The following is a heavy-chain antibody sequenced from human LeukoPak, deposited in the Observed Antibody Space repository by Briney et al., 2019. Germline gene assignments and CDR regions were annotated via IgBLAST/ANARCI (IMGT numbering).Heavy chain of an antibody. D-gene: IGHD6-25*01. CDR3: ARAQSYTHFYSSEGVDY. J-gene: IGHJ4*02. V-gene: IGHV1-8*01. Sequence: GASVKVPCKASGYTFISSDIHWVRQAPGQGLEWMGWMNPNSGNTGYAQKFQGRVTMTRNTSISTAYMELSSLRSEDTAVYYCARAQSYTHFYSSEGVDYWGQGTLVTVSS. CDR2: MNPNSGNT. CDR1: GYTFISSD.